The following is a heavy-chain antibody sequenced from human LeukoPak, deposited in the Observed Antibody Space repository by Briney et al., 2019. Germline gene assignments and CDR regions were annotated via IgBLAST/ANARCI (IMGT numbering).Heavy chain of an antibody. CDR3: AEVLGYCSGGSCPLRY. Sequence: ASVKVSCKASGYTCTSYGISWVRQAPGQGLEWMGWISAYNGNTNYAQKLQGRVTMTTDTSTSTAYMELRSLRSAATAVYYCAEVLGYCSGGSCPLRYWGQGTLVTVSS. CDR2: ISAYNGNT. D-gene: IGHD2-15*01. CDR1: GYTCTSYG. V-gene: IGHV1-18*01. J-gene: IGHJ4*02.